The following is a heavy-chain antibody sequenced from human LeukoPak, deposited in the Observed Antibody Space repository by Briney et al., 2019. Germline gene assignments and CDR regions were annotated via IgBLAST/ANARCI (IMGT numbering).Heavy chain of an antibody. CDR3: ASRGHYYGSWSYVDY. J-gene: IGHJ4*02. V-gene: IGHV4-39*01. CDR2: IYYSGST. Sequence: SETLSLTCTVSGGSISSSSYYWGWIRQPPGKGLEWIGSIYYSGSTYYNPSLKSRVTISVDTSKNQFSLKLSSVTAADTAVYYCASRGHYYGSWSYVDYWGQGTLVSFSS. D-gene: IGHD3-10*01. CDR1: GGSISSSSYY.